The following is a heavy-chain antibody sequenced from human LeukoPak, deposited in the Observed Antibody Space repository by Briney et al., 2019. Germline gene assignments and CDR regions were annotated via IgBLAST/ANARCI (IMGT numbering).Heavy chain of an antibody. CDR2: IYSGSST. Sequence: PGGSLRLSCAASGFTVSSNYMSWVRQAPGKGLEWVSVIYSGSSTYYADSVKGRFTISRDNSKNTLYLQMNSLRAEDTAVYYCAKEGRIAAAGTFDYWGQGTLVTVSS. CDR3: AKEGRIAAAGTFDY. V-gene: IGHV3-53*01. CDR1: GFTVSSNY. D-gene: IGHD6-13*01. J-gene: IGHJ4*02.